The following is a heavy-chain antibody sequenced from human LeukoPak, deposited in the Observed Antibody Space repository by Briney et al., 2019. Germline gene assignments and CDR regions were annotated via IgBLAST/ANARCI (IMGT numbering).Heavy chain of an antibody. D-gene: IGHD2-15*01. J-gene: IGHJ3*02. CDR2: ISSSSSYI. CDR3: ARDRSDCSGGSCYTRNAFDI. CDR1: GFTFSSYS. Sequence: GGSLRLSCAASGFTFSSYSMNWVRQAPGKGLEWVSSISSSSSYIYYADSVKGRFTISRDNAKNSLYLQMNSLRAEDTAVYYCARDRSDCSGGSCYTRNAFDIWGQGTMDTVSS. V-gene: IGHV3-21*01.